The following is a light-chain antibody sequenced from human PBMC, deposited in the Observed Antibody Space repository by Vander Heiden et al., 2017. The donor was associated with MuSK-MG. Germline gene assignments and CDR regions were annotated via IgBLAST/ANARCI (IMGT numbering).Light chain of an antibody. CDR3: QQYNNWPSFT. CDR2: GAS. V-gene: IGKV3-15*01. Sequence: EIVMTQSPATLSVSPGERATLSCRASQSVSSNLAWYQQKPGQAPRLLIYGASTRATGIPARFSGSGYGTEFTLTISSRQSEDFAVYYCQQYNNWPSFTFGHGTKVDIK. CDR1: QSVSSN. J-gene: IGKJ3*01.